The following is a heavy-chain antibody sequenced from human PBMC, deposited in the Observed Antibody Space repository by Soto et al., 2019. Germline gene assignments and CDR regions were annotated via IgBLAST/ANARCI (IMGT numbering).Heavy chain of an antibody. V-gene: IGHV3-30*18. D-gene: IGHD3-3*01. Sequence: GGSLRLSCAASGFTFSSSGIHWVRQAPGKGLEWVAVISYDGSNKFYIDSVKGRFTVSRDNSKNTLYLQMSSLRAEDTAVYYCAKDRQADFWRLPSPMDVWGQGTTVTVSS. J-gene: IGHJ6*02. CDR2: ISYDGSNK. CDR3: AKDRQADFWRLPSPMDV. CDR1: GFTFSSSG.